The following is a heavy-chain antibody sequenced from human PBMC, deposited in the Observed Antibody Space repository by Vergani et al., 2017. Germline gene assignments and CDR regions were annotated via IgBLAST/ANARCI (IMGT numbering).Heavy chain of an antibody. CDR2: IQFYGSNQ. J-gene: IGHJ4*02. CDR3: AKHFRGWGIDY. Sequence: QVQLVESGGGVVQRGGSLRLSCATSGFTLSNYDMHWIRQGPGKGLEFVAFIQFYGSNQYYADSVKGRFTLSRDFSKNTLYLQMNSLRTDDTATYYCAKHFRGWGIDYWGKGTQVIVSS. CDR1: GFTLSNYD. V-gene: IGHV3-30*02. D-gene: IGHD3-16*01.